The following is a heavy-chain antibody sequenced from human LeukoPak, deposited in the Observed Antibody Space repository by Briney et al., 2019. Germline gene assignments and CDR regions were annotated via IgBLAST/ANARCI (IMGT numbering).Heavy chain of an antibody. CDR1: GGTLSSYA. J-gene: IGHJ3*02. Sequence: GASVKVSCKASGGTLSSYAISWVHQAPGQGLEWMGRIIPVLGIANYAQKSQGRVTITADKSSSTAYMELSSLRSEDTPVYYCARVYYDCSGSPFDIWGQGTMVTVSS. V-gene: IGHV1-69*04. CDR3: ARVYYDCSGSPFDI. CDR2: IIPVLGIA. D-gene: IGHD3-22*01.